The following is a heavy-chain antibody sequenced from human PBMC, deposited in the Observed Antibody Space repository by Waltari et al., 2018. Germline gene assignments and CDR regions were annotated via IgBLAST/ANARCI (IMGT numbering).Heavy chain of an antibody. J-gene: IGHJ4*02. D-gene: IGHD1-7*01. V-gene: IGHV3-23*01. CDR1: GFTFSRYA. CDR3: VDPRKELRCY. CDR2: ISSSGGNT. Sequence: EVQLLESGGGLVQPGGSLRLSCAASGFTFSRYAMRWVRQAPGKGLEWVSGISSSGGNTYYADYVKGRFTISRDNSRNTLYLQMNSLRAEDTAVYYCVDPRKELRCYWGQGTLVTVSS.